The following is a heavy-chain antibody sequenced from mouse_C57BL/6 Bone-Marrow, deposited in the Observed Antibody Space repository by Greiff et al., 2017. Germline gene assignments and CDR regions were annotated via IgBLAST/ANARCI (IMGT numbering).Heavy chain of an antibody. CDR2: IDPEIGDT. CDR3: SSFDGDYFDF. V-gene: IGHV14-4*01. J-gene: IGHJ2*01. D-gene: IGHD2-3*01. Sequence: DVQLQESGAELVRPGASVKLSCTASGFNIKDDYIHWVKQRPEQGLAWIGWIDPEIGDTEYASKFQGKATITSDTSSNTAYLQLSSLTSEDTADYYCSSFDGDYFDFWGRGTPLSVAS. CDR1: GFNIKDDY.